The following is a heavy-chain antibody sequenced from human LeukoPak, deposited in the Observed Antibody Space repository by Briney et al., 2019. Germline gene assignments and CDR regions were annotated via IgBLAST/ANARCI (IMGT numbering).Heavy chain of an antibody. D-gene: IGHD3-3*01. V-gene: IGHV1-2*02. CDR2: INPNSGGT. J-gene: IGHJ6*03. CDR1: GYTFTGYY. CDR3: ARDHSNDFWSGSGPLYYMDV. Sequence: ASVKVSCKASGYTFTGYYMHWVRQAPGQGLEWMGWINPNSGGTNYAQKFQGRVTMTWDTSISTAYMELSRLRSDDTAVYYCARDHSNDFWSGSGPLYYMDVWGKGTTVTVSS.